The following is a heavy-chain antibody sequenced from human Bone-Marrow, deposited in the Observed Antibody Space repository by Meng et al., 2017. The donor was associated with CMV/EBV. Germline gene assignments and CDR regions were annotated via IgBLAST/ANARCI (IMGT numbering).Heavy chain of an antibody. D-gene: IGHD1-14*01. V-gene: IGHV3-23*01. CDR1: RFTFSTYA. CDR2: ISSSGGST. J-gene: IGHJ3*02. Sequence: GESLKISCAASRFTFSTYAMSWVRQAPGKGLEWVSDISSSGGSTYYADPVKGRFTISRDNSKNTLYLLMNILRAEDTAVYYCAKDIHGMALDIWGQGTMVTVSS. CDR3: AKDIHGMALDI.